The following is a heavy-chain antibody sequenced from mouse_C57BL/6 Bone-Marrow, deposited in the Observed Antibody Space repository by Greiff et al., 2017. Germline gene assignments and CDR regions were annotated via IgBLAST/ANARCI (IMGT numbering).Heavy chain of an antibody. Sequence: EVQGVESGGGLVKPGGSLKLSCAASGFTFSSYSMSWVRQTPGQRLEWVATISGGGGNTYYPDSVKGRFTISRDNAENTLYLQMSSLRSEDTAVYYGARYYDGRSYAYAMDVWGKGTSVTVSS. CDR3: ARYYDGRSYAYAMDV. J-gene: IGHJ4*01. D-gene: IGHD1-1*01. CDR2: ISGGGGNT. V-gene: IGHV5-9*04. CDR1: GFTFSSYS.